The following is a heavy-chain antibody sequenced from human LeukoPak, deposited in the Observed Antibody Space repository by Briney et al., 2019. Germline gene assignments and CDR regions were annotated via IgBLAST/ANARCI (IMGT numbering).Heavy chain of an antibody. D-gene: IGHD6-6*01. V-gene: IGHV1-2*02. CDR1: GYTFTGYY. CDR2: INPNSGDT. CDR3: ARGSIIAAREFDY. J-gene: IGHJ4*02. Sequence: ASVKVSCKASGYTFTGYYMHWVRQAPGQGLEWMGWINPNSGDTNYAQKFQGRVIMTRDTSISTAYMELSRLRSDDTAVYYCARGSIIAAREFDYWGQGTLVTVSS.